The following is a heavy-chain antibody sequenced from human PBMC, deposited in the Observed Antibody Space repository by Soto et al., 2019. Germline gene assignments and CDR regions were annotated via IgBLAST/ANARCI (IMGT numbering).Heavy chain of an antibody. CDR3: ARVVYGSGNYYTGPSAFYI. CDR1: GGTLSDHG. CDR2: TIPVFNTA. D-gene: IGHD3-10*01. V-gene: IGHV1-69*06. J-gene: IGHJ3*02. Sequence: QVQLEQSGAEVKKPGSSVKVSCKASGGTLSDHGVAWLRQAPGQGLEWMGGTIPVFNTAKYAQKFQGRVTVTADNLTTIAYMELSSLRSEDTAFYFCARVVYGSGNYYTGPSAFYIWGQGTMVIVSS.